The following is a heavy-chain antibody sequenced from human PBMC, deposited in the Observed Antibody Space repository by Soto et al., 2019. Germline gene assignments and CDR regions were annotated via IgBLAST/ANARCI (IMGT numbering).Heavy chain of an antibody. CDR2: IYYSGST. CDR1: GGSISSGDYY. Sequence: PSETLSLTCTVSGGSISSGDYYWSWIRQHPGKGLEWIGYIYYSGSTYYNPSLKSRVTISVDTSKNQFSLKLSSVTAADTAVYYCARNVPFNFWSGYYAGYYYMDVWGKGTTVTVSS. J-gene: IGHJ6*03. D-gene: IGHD3-3*01. V-gene: IGHV4-31*03. CDR3: ARNVPFNFWSGYYAGYYYMDV.